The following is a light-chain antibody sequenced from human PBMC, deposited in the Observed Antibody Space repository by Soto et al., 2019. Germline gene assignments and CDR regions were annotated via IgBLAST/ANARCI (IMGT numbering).Light chain of an antibody. CDR3: QQNGSSPRT. J-gene: IGKJ1*01. CDR1: QSVSCSY. CDR2: GAS. V-gene: IGKV3-20*01. Sequence: EIVLTQSPGTLSLSPGERATLSCRASQSVSCSYLAWYQQKPGQAPRLLIYGASSRATGIPDRFSGSGSGTDFTLTISRLEPEDFAVYYCQQNGSSPRTFGQGTKVEIK.